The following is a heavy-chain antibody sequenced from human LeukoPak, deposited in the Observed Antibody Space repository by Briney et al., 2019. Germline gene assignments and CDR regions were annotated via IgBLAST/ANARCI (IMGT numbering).Heavy chain of an antibody. D-gene: IGHD2-21*02. V-gene: IGHV3-23*01. J-gene: IGHJ5*02. CDR3: ARAYCGGDCYSAGYNWFDP. Sequence: GGSLRLSCAASGFTFSSYAMSWVRQAPGKGLEWVTAISGSGGSTYYADSVKGRFTISRDNSKNTLYLQMNSLRAEDTAVYYCARAYCGGDCYSAGYNWFDPWGHGALVTVSS. CDR2: ISGSGGST. CDR1: GFTFSSYA.